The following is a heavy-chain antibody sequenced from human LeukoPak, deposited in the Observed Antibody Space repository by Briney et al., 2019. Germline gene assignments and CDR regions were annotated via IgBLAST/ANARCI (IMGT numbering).Heavy chain of an antibody. V-gene: IGHV3-7*01. CDR2: IKQDGSEK. J-gene: IGHJ5*02. D-gene: IGHD1-26*01. Sequence: GGSLRLSCAASGFILSSYWMSWVRQAPGKGLEWVANIKQDGSEKHYVDSVKGRFTISRDNAKNSLYLQMNSLRAEDTGVYYCARYSGNPASSESWGQGTLVTVSS. CDR1: GFILSSYW. CDR3: ARYSGNPASSES.